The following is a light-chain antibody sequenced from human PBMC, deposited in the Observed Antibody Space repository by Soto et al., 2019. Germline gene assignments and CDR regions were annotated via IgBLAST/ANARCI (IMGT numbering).Light chain of an antibody. Sequence: LTQPDSVSGSPGQSITISCTGTAGDVGSYNLVSWYQQRPGKAPKLLIYEATKRPLGLSNRFSGSRSGNTASLTISGLQAEDEADYYCSSYASYISSYVFGPGTKVTVL. CDR3: SSYASYISSYV. CDR2: EAT. CDR1: AGDVGSYNL. V-gene: IGLV2-23*01. J-gene: IGLJ1*01.